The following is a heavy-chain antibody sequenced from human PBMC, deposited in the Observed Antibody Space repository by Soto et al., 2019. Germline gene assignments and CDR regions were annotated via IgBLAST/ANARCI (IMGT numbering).Heavy chain of an antibody. D-gene: IGHD6-13*01. V-gene: IGHV1-69*05. J-gene: IGHJ4*02. Sequence: GASVKVSCKASRGTFSSYAISWVRQAPGQGLEWMGGIIPIFGTANYAQKFQGRFTISRDNSKNTLYLQMNSLRAEDTAVYYCAREQQQLFDYWGLGTLVTVSS. CDR3: AREQQQLFDY. CDR2: IIPIFGTA. CDR1: RGTFSSYA.